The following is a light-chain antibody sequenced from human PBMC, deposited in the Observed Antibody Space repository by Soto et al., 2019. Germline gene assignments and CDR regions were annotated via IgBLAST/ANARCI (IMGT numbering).Light chain of an antibody. CDR1: QSISSW. CDR3: QQYNSYLT. CDR2: KAS. J-gene: IGKJ1*01. V-gene: IGKV1-5*03. Sequence: DIQMTQSPSTLSASVGDRVTITCRASQSISSWLAWYQQKPGKAPKLLIYKASSLESGVPSRFSGSGSGTELTLSISSLQPDDVATYYCQQYNSYLTFGQGTKVEIK.